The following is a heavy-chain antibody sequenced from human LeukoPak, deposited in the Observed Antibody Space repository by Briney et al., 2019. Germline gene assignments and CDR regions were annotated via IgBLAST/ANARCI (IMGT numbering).Heavy chain of an antibody. CDR3: ARGRLYYDFWSGYYRAAYYYYYGMDV. D-gene: IGHD3-3*01. CDR1: GYTFTSYD. V-gene: IGHV1-8*01. CDR2: MNPNSGNT. Sequence: WASVKVSCKASGYTFTSYDINWVRQATGQGLEWMGWMNPNSGNTGYAQKFQGRVTMTRNTSISTAYMELSSPRSEDTAVYYCARGRLYYDFWSGYYRAAYYYYYGMDVWGQGTTVTVSS. J-gene: IGHJ6*02.